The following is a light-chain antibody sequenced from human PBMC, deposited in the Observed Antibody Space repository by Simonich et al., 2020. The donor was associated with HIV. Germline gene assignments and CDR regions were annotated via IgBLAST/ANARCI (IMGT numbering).Light chain of an antibody. CDR1: QSLLSSNGYNY. V-gene: IGKV2-28*01. Sequence: DIVMTQSPLSLPVTPGEPASISCRSSQSLLSSNGYNYLDWYLQKPGQSPQLLIYLGSNRASGVPDRFRGSGSGTDFTLQISRVEAEDVGVYYCMQALQTPFTFGPGTKVDIK. CDR2: LGS. CDR3: MQALQTPFT. J-gene: IGKJ3*01.